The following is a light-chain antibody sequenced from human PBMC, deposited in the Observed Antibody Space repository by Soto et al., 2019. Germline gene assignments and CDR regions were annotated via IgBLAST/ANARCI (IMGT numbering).Light chain of an antibody. J-gene: IGKJ1*01. Sequence: EIVMTQSPATLSVSPGERATLSCRASQSVSSNLAWYQQKPGQAPRLLIYGASTRATGIPARFSGSGSGTEFNLTISSLQSEDFVVYYCQQYNNWPRWTFGQGTKVEIK. CDR1: QSVSSN. CDR3: QQYNNWPRWT. V-gene: IGKV3-15*01. CDR2: GAS.